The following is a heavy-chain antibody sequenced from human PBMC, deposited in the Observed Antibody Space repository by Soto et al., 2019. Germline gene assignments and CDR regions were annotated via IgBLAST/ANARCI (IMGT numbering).Heavy chain of an antibody. CDR3: ARDSTAFLFDY. V-gene: IGHV4-61*01. J-gene: IGHJ4*02. D-gene: IGHD2-2*01. CDR2: IYYTGRT. Sequence: QVQLQESGPGRVKPSETLSLTCSVSGDSVRSGSFYWSWIRQPPGRGLEWIGYIYYTGRTSYNPSLQNRVTISIDTSKNQFSLNLTSMTAADTAVYYCARDSTAFLFDYWGQGALVTVSS. CDR1: GDSVRSGSFY.